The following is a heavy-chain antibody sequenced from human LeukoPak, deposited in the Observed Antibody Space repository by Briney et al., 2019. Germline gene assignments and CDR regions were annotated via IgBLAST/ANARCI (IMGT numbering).Heavy chain of an antibody. Sequence: GRSLRLSCVASGFTFSSYAMHWVRQAPGKGLEWVAVISYDGSNKYYADFVKGRFTISRDNSKNTLYLQMNSLRAEDTAVYYCARSLKRELLRTYFDYWGQGTLVTVSS. J-gene: IGHJ4*02. V-gene: IGHV3-30*03. CDR2: ISYDGSNK. CDR1: GFTFSSYA. CDR3: ARSLKRELLRTYFDY. D-gene: IGHD1-26*01.